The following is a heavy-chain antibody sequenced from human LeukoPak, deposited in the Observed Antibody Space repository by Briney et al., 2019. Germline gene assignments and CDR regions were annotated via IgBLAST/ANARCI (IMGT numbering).Heavy chain of an antibody. V-gene: IGHV3-48*01. CDR1: GFTFSGYS. D-gene: IGHD2-15*01. J-gene: IGHJ3*02. CDR3: ARGYSRAAFDI. Sequence: GGSLRLSCAASGFTFSGYSMNWVRQAPGKGLEWVSFISSTGGTIYYADSVKGRFTVSRDNGKNSLLLQMNSLSAEDTALYYCARGYSRAAFDIWGQGTVVAVSS. CDR2: ISSTGGTI.